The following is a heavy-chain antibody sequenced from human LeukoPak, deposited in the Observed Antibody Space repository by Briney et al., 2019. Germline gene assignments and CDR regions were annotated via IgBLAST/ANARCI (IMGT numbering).Heavy chain of an antibody. CDR3: ARGDQLTTVLNDPFNI. J-gene: IGHJ3*02. D-gene: IGHD4-17*01. CDR1: GYTFTSYD. Sequence: GASVKVSCKTSGYTFTSYDINWVRQATGQGLEWMGWMNPNSGNTGYAQKFQGRVTMTRDNSISTAYMELSGLRSEDTAVYFCARGDQLTTVLNDPFNIWGQGTKVTVSS. V-gene: IGHV1-8*01. CDR2: MNPNSGNT.